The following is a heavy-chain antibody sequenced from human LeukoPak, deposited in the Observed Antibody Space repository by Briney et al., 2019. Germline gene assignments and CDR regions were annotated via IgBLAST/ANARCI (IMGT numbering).Heavy chain of an antibody. CDR1: GFSVSNKY. Sequence: GGSLRLSCAASGFSVSNKYMNWVRQAPGKGLEWVSIIYSGADTYYADSVKGRFTISRDTSKNTLFLHMNSLRVEDTAVYFCARVGDHYHWYLDLWGRGTLVSVSS. CDR3: ARVGDHYHWYLDL. CDR2: IYSGADT. J-gene: IGHJ2*01. V-gene: IGHV3-53*01. D-gene: IGHD3-10*01.